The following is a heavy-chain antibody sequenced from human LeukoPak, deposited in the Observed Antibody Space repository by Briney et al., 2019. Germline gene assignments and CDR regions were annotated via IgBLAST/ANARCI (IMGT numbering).Heavy chain of an antibody. V-gene: IGHV3-33*01. CDR1: GFTFSYYG. Sequence: GTSLRLSCAASGFTFSYYGMHRVRQAPGKGLEWVAVIWNDGNKKYYADSVKGRFTISRDNSKNTLYLQMNSLRAEDTAIYYCARALYSGGWYGGDYWGQGTLVTVSS. J-gene: IGHJ4*02. CDR3: ARALYSGGWYGGDY. CDR2: IWNDGNKK. D-gene: IGHD6-19*01.